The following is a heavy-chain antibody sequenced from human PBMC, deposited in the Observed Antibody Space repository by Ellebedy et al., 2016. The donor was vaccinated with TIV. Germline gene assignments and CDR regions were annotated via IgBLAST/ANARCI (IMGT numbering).Heavy chain of an antibody. CDR2: ISSSSSVI. J-gene: IGHJ3*02. Sequence: GESLKISCAASGFTFSSYSMNWVRQAPGKGLEWVAYISSSSSVIYYVDSVKGRFTMSRDNAKNSLYLQINSVRAEDTAVYYCASNPTELLLAFDIWGQGTMVTVSS. D-gene: IGHD1-7*01. CDR1: GFTFSSYS. CDR3: ASNPTELLLAFDI. V-gene: IGHV3-48*04.